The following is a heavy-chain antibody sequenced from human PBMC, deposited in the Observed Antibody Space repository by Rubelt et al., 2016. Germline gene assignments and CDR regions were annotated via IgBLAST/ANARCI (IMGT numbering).Heavy chain of an antibody. CDR1: GYTFTSYY. V-gene: IGHV1-46*01. Sequence: QVQLVQSGAEVKKPGASVKVSCKASGYTFTSYYMHWVRQAPGQGLEWMGIINPHGGSTSYEHKVKRRVTMTRNTSPSTVYMELSSLRSEDTAVYYCARSPRYDFEDNWFDPWGQGTLVTVSS. CDR2: INPHGGST. CDR3: ARSPRYDFEDNWFDP. D-gene: IGHD3-3*01. J-gene: IGHJ5*02.